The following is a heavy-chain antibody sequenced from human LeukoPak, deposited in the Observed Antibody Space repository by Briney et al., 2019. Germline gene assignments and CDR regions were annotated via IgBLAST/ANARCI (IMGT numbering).Heavy chain of an antibody. CDR2: IYYSGST. D-gene: IGHD3-16*01. Sequence: SETLSLTCTVSGGSISSGDYYWSWIRQPPGKGLEWIGYIYYSGSTYYNPSLKSRVTISVDTSKNQFSLKLSSVTAADTAVYYCARTLEGWPQFGYFDYWGQGTLVTVSS. V-gene: IGHV4-30-4*02. CDR1: GGSISSGDYY. J-gene: IGHJ4*02. CDR3: ARTLEGWPQFGYFDY.